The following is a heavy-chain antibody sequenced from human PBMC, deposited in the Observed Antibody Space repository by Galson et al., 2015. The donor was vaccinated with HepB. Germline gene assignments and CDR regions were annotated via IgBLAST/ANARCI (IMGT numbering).Heavy chain of an antibody. J-gene: IGHJ4*02. CDR1: GGSVSSGAYY. V-gene: IGHV4-31*03. CDR3: ARAGSYYDSSGYYSRFDY. Sequence: TLSLTCTVSGGSVSSGAYYWSWIRQHPGEGLEWIGYIYYSGITYYNPSLKSRVTISADASKNQFSLKVTSVTAADTAVYYCARAGSYYDSSGYYSRFDYWGQGTLVTVSS. CDR2: IYYSGIT. D-gene: IGHD3-22*01.